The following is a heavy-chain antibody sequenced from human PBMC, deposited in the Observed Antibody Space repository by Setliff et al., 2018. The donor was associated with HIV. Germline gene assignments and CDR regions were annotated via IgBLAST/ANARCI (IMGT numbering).Heavy chain of an antibody. V-gene: IGHV4-39*07. CDR1: GGSISSNNYY. Sequence: ETLSLTCTVSGGSISSNNYYWGWIRQPPGKGLEWIGSIFYSETVYYGGRTYYSPSLKSRVTISVDTSKSQFSLELSSVTAADTAVYYCASHSGGWNYYLDYWGQGTLVTVSS. J-gene: IGHJ4*02. D-gene: IGHD6-19*01. CDR2: IFYSETVYYGGRT. CDR3: ASHSGGWNYYLDY.